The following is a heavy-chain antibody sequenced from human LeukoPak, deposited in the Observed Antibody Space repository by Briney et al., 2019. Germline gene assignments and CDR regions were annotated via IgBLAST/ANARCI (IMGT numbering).Heavy chain of an antibody. CDR1: GGSISSYY. V-gene: IGHV4-4*07. D-gene: IGHD3-22*01. Sequence: PSETLSLTCTVSGGSISSYYWSWIPQPAGKGLEWIGRIYTSGSTNYNPSLKSRVTISVDKSKNQFSLKLSSVTAADTAVYYCATDSSGYQSYWGQGTLVTVSS. CDR2: IYTSGST. CDR3: ATDSSGYQSY. J-gene: IGHJ4*02.